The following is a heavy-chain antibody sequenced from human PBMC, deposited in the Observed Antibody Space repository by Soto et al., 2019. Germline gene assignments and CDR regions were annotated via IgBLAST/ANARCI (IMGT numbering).Heavy chain of an antibody. V-gene: IGHV3-9*01. Sequence: PVGSLRLSCAASGFTFDDYAMHWVRQAPGKGLEWVSGISWNSGSIGYADSVKGRFTISRDNAKNSLYLQMNSLRAEDTALYYCAKDAVLRYFDWEGAFDIWGQGTMVTVSS. CDR2: ISWNSGSI. CDR3: AKDAVLRYFDWEGAFDI. D-gene: IGHD3-9*01. CDR1: GFTFDDYA. J-gene: IGHJ3*02.